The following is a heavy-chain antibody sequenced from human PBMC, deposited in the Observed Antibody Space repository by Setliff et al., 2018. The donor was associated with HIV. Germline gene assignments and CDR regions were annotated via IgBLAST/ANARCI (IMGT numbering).Heavy chain of an antibody. CDR3: ARYSPRGYTLTGPY. Sequence: SETLSLTCTVSDSGTYYWSWIRQPAGKGLEWIGRVSSRGDTNYNPSLKSRVTMSVDTSKNQFSLKLTSVTASDTAVYYCARYSPRGYTLTGPYWGQGTLVTVPS. CDR1: DSGTYY. V-gene: IGHV4-4*07. D-gene: IGHD6-25*01. J-gene: IGHJ4*02. CDR2: VSSRGDT.